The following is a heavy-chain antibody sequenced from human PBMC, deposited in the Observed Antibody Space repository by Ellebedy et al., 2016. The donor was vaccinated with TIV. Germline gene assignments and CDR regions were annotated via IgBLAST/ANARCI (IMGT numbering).Heavy chain of an antibody. CDR1: GFTFSISA. CDR2: ISGSGDST. V-gene: IGHV3-23*01. Sequence: PGGSLRLSCAASGFTFSISAMSWVRQAPGKGLEWVSLISGSGDSTYYADSVKGRFTISRDNSKNTVDLQMNSLRAEDTAVYYYARPTVPATICGACGMDVWGQGTTVIVSS. D-gene: IGHD2-2*01. J-gene: IGHJ6*02. CDR3: ARPTVPATICGACGMDV.